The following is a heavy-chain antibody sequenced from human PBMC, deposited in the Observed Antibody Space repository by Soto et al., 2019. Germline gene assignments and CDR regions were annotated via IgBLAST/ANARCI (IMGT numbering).Heavy chain of an antibody. D-gene: IGHD3-3*01. Sequence: EVQLLESGGGLVQPGGSLRLSCAASGFTFSSYAMSWVRQAPGTGLEWVSAISGSGGSTYYADSVKGRFTISRDNSKNTLYLQMNSLRAEDTAVYYCAKDHPYYDFWSGYSDPFDYWGQGTLVTVSS. V-gene: IGHV3-23*01. CDR3: AKDHPYYDFWSGYSDPFDY. CDR1: GFTFSSYA. CDR2: ISGSGGST. J-gene: IGHJ4*02.